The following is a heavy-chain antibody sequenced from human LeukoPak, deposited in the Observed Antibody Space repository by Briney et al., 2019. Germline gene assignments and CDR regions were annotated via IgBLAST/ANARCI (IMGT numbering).Heavy chain of an antibody. CDR3: ARDNLSSGYYFDY. V-gene: IGHV4-59*12. Sequence: NSSETLSLTCTVSGGSISSYYWSWIRQPPGKGLEWIGYIYYSGSTNYNPSLKSRVTISVDKSKNQFSLKLSSVTAADTAVYYCARDNLSSGYYFDYWGQGTLVTVSS. CDR1: GGSISSYY. D-gene: IGHD6-25*01. J-gene: IGHJ4*02. CDR2: IYYSGST.